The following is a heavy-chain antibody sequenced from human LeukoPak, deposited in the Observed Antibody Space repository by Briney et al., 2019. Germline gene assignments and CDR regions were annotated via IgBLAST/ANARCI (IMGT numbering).Heavy chain of an antibody. CDR2: IYYSGST. D-gene: IGHD6-19*01. CDR1: GGSISSYY. Sequence: ETLSLTCTVSGGSISSYYWSWIRQPPGKGLEWIGYIYYSGSTNYNPSLKSRVTISVDTSKNQFSLKLNSVTAADTAVYYCARVEQWLGPFDYWGQGTLVTVSS. CDR3: ARVEQWLGPFDY. J-gene: IGHJ4*02. V-gene: IGHV4-59*01.